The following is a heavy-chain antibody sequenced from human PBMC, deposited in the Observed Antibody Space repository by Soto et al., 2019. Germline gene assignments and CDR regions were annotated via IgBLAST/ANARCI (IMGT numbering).Heavy chain of an antibody. D-gene: IGHD2-8*02. CDR3: GRHGVWCFDF. V-gene: IGHV3-7*02. CDR1: GFTFSSSW. J-gene: IGHJ4*02. Sequence: EMQLVESGGALVQPGGSLRLSCAASGFTFSSSWMAWVRQAPGKGLEWVANINPEGSAEYYVDSVKGRFTISRDTAKNSRYLQMNSLRLEDTALYYCGRHGVWCFDFWGQGTLVSISS. CDR2: INPEGSAE.